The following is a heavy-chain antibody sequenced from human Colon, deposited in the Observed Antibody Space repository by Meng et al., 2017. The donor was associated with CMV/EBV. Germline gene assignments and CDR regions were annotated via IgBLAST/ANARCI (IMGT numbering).Heavy chain of an antibody. D-gene: IGHD3-22*01. CDR3: ARAPIAYDSSGYYHFDY. CDR1: GFTSSDYY. J-gene: IGHJ4*02. Sequence: QVQLVESGGGLVKPGGSLRLSCAAAGFTSSDYYVHWIRQAPGKGLEWISYISSSSYSYTRFIDSVAGRFTISRDNAKNSVYLQLNMLKGEDTAVYYCARAPIAYDSSGYYHFDYWGQGALVTVSS. V-gene: IGHV3-11*06. CDR2: ISSSSYSYT.